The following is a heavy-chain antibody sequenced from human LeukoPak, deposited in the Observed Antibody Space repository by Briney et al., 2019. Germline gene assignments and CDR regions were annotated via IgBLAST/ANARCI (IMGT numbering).Heavy chain of an antibody. J-gene: IGHJ5*02. D-gene: IGHD3-10*01. CDR3: ARDRRITMVRGVINWFDP. CDR2: INPSGDST. V-gene: IGHV1-46*01. Sequence: ASVKVSCKASAYTFTNYYIHWVRQAPGQGLEWMGRINPSGDSTNYAQKFQGRVTMTTDTSTSTAYMELRSLRSDDTAVYYCARDRRITMVRGVINWFDPWGQGTLVTVSS. CDR1: AYTFTNYY.